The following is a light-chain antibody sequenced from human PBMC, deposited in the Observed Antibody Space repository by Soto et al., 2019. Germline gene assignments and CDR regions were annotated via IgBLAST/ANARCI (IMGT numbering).Light chain of an antibody. J-gene: IGLJ3*02. V-gene: IGLV1-40*01. CDR2: GVT. Sequence: QSVLTQPPSVSGAPGQRVTISCTGGWSNIGAGYEVHWYQHLPGTAPKLLIYGVTNRPSGVPDRFSGSRSGTSASLAITGLQAEDEADYYCQSFDSSLSNSWVFGGGPKLTVL. CDR1: WSNIGAGYE. CDR3: QSFDSSLSNSWV.